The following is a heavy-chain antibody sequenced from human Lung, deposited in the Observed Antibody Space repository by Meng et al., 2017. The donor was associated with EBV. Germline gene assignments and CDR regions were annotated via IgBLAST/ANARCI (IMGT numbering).Heavy chain of an antibody. CDR2: INTNTGNP. J-gene: IGHJ4*02. V-gene: IGHV7-4-1*02. D-gene: IGHD2-15*01. CDR3: ARLYCSGGSCYTIDY. CDR1: GYNFTAYA. Sequence: QLVTSGAELKNAGASFQVSCKASGYNFTAYAINWVRQDPGQGLDWMRWINTNTGNPTYAQGFTGRFVFSSDTSVSTAYLQISSLKAADTAVYYCARLYCSGGSCYTIDYWGQGTLVTVSS.